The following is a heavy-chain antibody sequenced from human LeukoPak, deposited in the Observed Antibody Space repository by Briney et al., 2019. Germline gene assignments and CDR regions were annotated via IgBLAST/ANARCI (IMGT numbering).Heavy chain of an antibody. V-gene: IGHV3-30*02. D-gene: IGHD3-10*01. J-gene: IGHJ4*02. CDR3: ACTDYYGSGSYYSLSFDY. Sequence: GGSLRLSCAASGFTFSSYGMHWVRQAPGKGLEWVAFIRYDGSNKYYADSVKGRFTISRDNSKNTLYLQMNSLRAEDTAVYYCACTDYYGSGSYYSLSFDYWGQGTLVTVSS. CDR2: IRYDGSNK. CDR1: GFTFSSYG.